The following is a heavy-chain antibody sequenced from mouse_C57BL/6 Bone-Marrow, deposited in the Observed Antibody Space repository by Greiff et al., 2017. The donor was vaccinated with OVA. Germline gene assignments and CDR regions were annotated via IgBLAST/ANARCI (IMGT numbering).Heavy chain of an antibody. Sequence: QVQLQQPGAELVKPGASVKLSCKASGYTFTSYWMHWVKQRPGQGLEWIGMIHPNSGSTNYNQKFKAKATLTVDKSSSTAYMQLKSLTSEDSAVYYCARQTTAFDYWGQGTTLTVSS. J-gene: IGHJ2*01. V-gene: IGHV1-64*01. D-gene: IGHD1-2*01. CDR1: GYTFTSYW. CDR2: IHPNSGST. CDR3: ARQTTAFDY.